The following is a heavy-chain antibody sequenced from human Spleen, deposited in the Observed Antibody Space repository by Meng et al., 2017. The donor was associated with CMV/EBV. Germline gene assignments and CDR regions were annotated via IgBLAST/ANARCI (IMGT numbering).Heavy chain of an antibody. V-gene: IGHV5-51*01. CDR3: ARGGTSYYDFWSGYYDMGGGYYYGMDV. D-gene: IGHD3-3*01. CDR2: IYPGDSDV. J-gene: IGHJ6*02. CDR1: GYKVSNYW. Sequence: GESLKISCKGSGYKVSNYWSGWVRQMPGKGLEWMGIIYPGDSDVKYSTSFKGQVTISADMSINTAYLQWSSLKASHTAVYYCARGGTSYYDFWSGYYDMGGGYYYGMDVWGQGTTVTVSS.